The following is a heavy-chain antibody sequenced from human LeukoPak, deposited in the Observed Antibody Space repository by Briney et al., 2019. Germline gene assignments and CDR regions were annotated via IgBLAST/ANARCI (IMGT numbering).Heavy chain of an antibody. V-gene: IGHV1-18*01. J-gene: IGHJ3*02. CDR3: ARGGYYDILTGYETVDAFDI. Sequence: ASVKVSCKASGYTFTRYTITWVRQAPGQGPEWMGRISTYNGHTNYAQKLLGRVTMTTDTSTSTAYMELRSLRSDDTAVYYCARGGYYDILTGYETVDAFDIWGQGTMVTVSS. D-gene: IGHD3-9*01. CDR2: ISTYNGHT. CDR1: GYTFTRYT.